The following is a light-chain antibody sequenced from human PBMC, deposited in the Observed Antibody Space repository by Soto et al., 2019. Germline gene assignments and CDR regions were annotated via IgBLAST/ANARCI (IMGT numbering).Light chain of an antibody. J-gene: IGLJ1*01. V-gene: IGLV2-14*03. Sequence: QSALTQPTSVSGSPGQSITISCTGNHNDIGTYDYVSWYQQHPGRAPRLLIYGVTTRPSGISDRFSASKSGLTPSLTISGLQPEDEADYYCSSFTSERIYVFGPGIKVTVL. CDR1: HNDIGTYDY. CDR3: SSFTSERIYV. CDR2: GVT.